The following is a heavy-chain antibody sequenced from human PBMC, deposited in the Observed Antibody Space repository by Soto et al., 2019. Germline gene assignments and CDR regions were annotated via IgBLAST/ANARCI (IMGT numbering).Heavy chain of an antibody. CDR2: IIPTFGTA. CDR1: GGTFSSYD. CDR3: ARARDGYSGSGSYYPDYYGMDV. J-gene: IGHJ6*02. Sequence: SVKVSYKASGGTFSSYDISWVRQAPVQGLEWMGGIIPTFGTANYAQKFQGRVTITADKSTSTAYMELSSLRSEDTAVYYCARARDGYSGSGSYYPDYYGMDVWGQGTKVTVYS. V-gene: IGHV1-69*06. D-gene: IGHD3-10*01.